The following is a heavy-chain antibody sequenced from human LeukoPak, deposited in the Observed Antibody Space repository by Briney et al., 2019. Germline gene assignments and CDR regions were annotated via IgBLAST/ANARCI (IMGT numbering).Heavy chain of an antibody. V-gene: IGHV3-30*03. D-gene: IGHD4-17*01. J-gene: IGHJ4*02. Sequence: GGSLRLSCAASGFTFDDYGMSWVRQAPGKGLEWVAVISYDGTNKYYADSVKGRFTISRDNSKNTLSLQMNSLRAEDTAVYYCARGLYGDYFGDYYFDSWGQGTLVTVSS. CDR2: ISYDGTNK. CDR3: ARGLYGDYFGDYYFDS. CDR1: GFTFDDYG.